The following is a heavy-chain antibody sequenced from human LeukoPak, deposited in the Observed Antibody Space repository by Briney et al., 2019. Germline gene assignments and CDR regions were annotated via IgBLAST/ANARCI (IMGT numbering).Heavy chain of an antibody. J-gene: IGHJ4*02. CDR3: AGHSSGWYFDY. D-gene: IGHD6-19*01. CDR2: IYYSGST. CDR1: GGSISSYY. Sequence: SETLSLTYTVAGGSISSYYWSWIRQPPGKGLEWIGYIYYSGSTNYNPSLKSRVTISVDTSKNQFSLKLSSVTAADTAVYYCAGHSSGWYFDYWGQGTLVTVSS. V-gene: IGHV4-59*08.